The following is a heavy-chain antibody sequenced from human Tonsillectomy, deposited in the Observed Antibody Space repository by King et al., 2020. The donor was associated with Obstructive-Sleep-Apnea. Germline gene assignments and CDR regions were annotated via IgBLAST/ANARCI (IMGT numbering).Heavy chain of an antibody. CDR2: IKSKSDGGTT. CDR1: GFIFRNAW. V-gene: IGHV3-15*01. CDR3: TTDRANYYGSGSYYFAD. J-gene: IGHJ4*02. D-gene: IGHD3-10*01. Sequence: VQLVESGGGLVQPGGSLRLSCTASGFIFRNAWMSWVRQAPGKGLEWVGRIKSKSDGGTTDYAAPVKGKFTISRDDSKNMMYLQLNSLKTEDTAMYYCTTDRANYYGSGSYYFADWGQGTLVTVSS.